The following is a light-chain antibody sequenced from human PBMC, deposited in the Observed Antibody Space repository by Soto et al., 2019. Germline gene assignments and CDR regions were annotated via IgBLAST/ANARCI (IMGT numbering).Light chain of an antibody. V-gene: IGKV3-15*01. CDR3: QQYNNWPHT. CDR2: GAS. CDR1: QNVRNN. J-gene: IGKJ1*01. Sequence: EIVMTQSPATLSVSPGERATLSCRASQNVRNNLVWYQQKPGQAPRLLIYGASTRDPGIPARFSGSGSGTEFTLTISSLQSEDFAVYYCQQYNNWPHTFGQGTKVEIK.